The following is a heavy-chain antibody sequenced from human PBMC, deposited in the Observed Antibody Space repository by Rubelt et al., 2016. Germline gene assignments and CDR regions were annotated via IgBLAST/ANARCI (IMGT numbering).Heavy chain of an antibody. CDR1: KFTVSLEY. D-gene: IGHD2-15*01. J-gene: IGHJ5*02. Sequence: GGSLKLSCDSSKFTVSLEYMNWVRQAPGKGLEWVSIMYSDGRTFYADSVRGRFTISRDNSKNTLYLQMNSLRAEDTAVYYCARWADSSFDPWGQGTLVTDSS. V-gene: IGHV3-66*02. CDR3: ARWADSSFDP. CDR2: MYSDGRT.